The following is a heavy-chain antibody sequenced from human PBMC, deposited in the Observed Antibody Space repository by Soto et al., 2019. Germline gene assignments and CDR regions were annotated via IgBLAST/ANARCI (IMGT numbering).Heavy chain of an antibody. J-gene: IGHJ4*02. CDR2: IKSKTDGGTT. D-gene: IGHD3-22*01. CDR3: TLYYYDSSGYPSPFGY. Sequence: EVQLVESGGGLVKPGGSLRLSCAASGFTFSNAWMSWVRQAPGKGLEWVGRIKSKTDGGTTDYAAPVKGRFTISRDDSKNTLYLQMNSLKTEDTAVYYCTLYYYDSSGYPSPFGYWGQGTLVTVSS. V-gene: IGHV3-15*01. CDR1: GFTFSNAW.